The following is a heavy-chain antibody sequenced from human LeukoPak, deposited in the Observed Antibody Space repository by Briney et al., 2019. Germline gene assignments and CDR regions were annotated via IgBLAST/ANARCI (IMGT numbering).Heavy chain of an antibody. CDR1: GGTFSSYA. D-gene: IGHD3-10*01. Sequence: SVKVSCKASGGTFSSYAISWVRQAPGQGLEWMGGIIPIFGTANYAQKFQGRVTITADKSTSTAYMELSSLRSEDTAVYYCARGRRITMVRGKAYYYMDVWGKGTTVTVSS. V-gene: IGHV1-69*06. J-gene: IGHJ6*03. CDR3: ARGRRITMVRGKAYYYMDV. CDR2: IIPIFGTA.